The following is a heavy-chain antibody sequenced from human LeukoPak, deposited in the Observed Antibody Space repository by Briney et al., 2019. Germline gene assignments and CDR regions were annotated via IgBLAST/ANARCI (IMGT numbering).Heavy chain of an antibody. V-gene: IGHV1-46*01. D-gene: IGHD3-16*01. CDR1: GYTFGTHW. CDR3: ATWGLHFDI. J-gene: IGHJ3*02. Sequence: PLASVKVSCKASGYTFGTHWMHWVRQAPGQGLEWMGIINPSGDVRLYARKFQGRVTMTRDTSINTAYMELSSLTSDDTAVYFCATWGLHFDIWGQGTMVTVAS. CDR2: INPSGDVR.